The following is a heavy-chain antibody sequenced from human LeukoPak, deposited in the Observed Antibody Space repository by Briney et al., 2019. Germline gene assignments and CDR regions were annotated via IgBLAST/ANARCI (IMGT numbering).Heavy chain of an antibody. Sequence: GGSLRLSCAASGFTFSSYAMSWVRQAPGKGLEWVSAISGSGGSTYYADSVKGRFTISRDNSKNTLYLQMNSLRAEDTAVYYCAKDLTNNIAACPRFDAFDIWGQGTMVTVSS. D-gene: IGHD6-6*01. J-gene: IGHJ3*02. CDR3: AKDLTNNIAACPRFDAFDI. V-gene: IGHV3-23*01. CDR2: ISGSGGST. CDR1: GFTFSSYA.